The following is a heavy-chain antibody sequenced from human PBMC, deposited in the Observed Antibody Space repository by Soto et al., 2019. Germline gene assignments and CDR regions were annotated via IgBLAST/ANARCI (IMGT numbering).Heavy chain of an antibody. CDR3: AKEADPRAGVAMAMFDF. CDR1: GFTFSSYA. D-gene: IGHD2-2*01. Sequence: QVQLVESGGGVVQPGTSLRLSCAASGFTFSSYAMHWVRQAPGKGLEWVAVIWYDGSKIYFADSVRGRFTISRDNSRNTPYLQMRRLRAEDTAVYYCAKEADPRAGVAMAMFDFWGQGTLVTVTS. V-gene: IGHV3-33*06. J-gene: IGHJ4*02. CDR2: IWYDGSKI.